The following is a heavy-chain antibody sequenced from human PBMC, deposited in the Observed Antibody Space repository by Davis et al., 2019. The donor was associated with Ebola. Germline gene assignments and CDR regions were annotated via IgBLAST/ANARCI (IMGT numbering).Heavy chain of an antibody. CDR2: ISSSSSYI. CDR1: GFTFSSYS. J-gene: IGHJ6*02. Sequence: PGGSLRLSCAASGFTFSSYSMNWVRQAPGKGLEWVSSISSSSSYIYYADSVKGRFTISRDNAKNSLCLQMNSLRAEDTAVYYCARDPEGLLFHYYGMDVWGQGTTVTVSS. CDR3: ARDPEGLLFHYYGMDV. D-gene: IGHD2-21*02. V-gene: IGHV3-21*01.